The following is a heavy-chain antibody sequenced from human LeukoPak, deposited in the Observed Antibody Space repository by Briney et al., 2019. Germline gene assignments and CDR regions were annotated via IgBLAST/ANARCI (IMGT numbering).Heavy chain of an antibody. Sequence: GGSLRLSCAASGFAVSRNYMTWVRQAPGRGLEWVSHIYSGGSIYYADSVKGRFTISRDQANNTLYLQMNTLRDEDTAVYYCARGPRYSFYWGQGTLVSVSS. CDR3: ARGPRYSFY. V-gene: IGHV3-53*01. J-gene: IGHJ4*02. CDR1: GFAVSRNY. D-gene: IGHD6-13*01. CDR2: IYSGGSI.